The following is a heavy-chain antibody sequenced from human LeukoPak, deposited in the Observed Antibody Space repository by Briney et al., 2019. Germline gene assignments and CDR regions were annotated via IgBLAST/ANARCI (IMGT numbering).Heavy chain of an antibody. CDR1: GGTFSSYA. Sequence: SVKVSCKASGGTFSSYAISWVRQAPGQGLEWMGGIIPIFGTANYAQKLQGRVTITADESTSTAYMELSSLRSEDTAVYYCARARYQLLPPTNYYYYMDVWGKGTTVTVSS. CDR2: IIPIFGTA. D-gene: IGHD2-2*01. CDR3: ARARYQLLPPTNYYYYMDV. V-gene: IGHV1-69*01. J-gene: IGHJ6*03.